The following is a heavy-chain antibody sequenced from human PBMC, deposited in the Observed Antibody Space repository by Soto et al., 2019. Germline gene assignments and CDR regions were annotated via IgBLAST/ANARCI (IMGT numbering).Heavy chain of an antibody. CDR3: AKRTSSNWYFDL. Sequence: GGSLRLSCAASGFAYSRYAMSWVRAAPGKGLEWVSSVSSSGGSTYYADSVKGRFTISRDNSKNTLYLQVNSLRAEDTAVYYCAKRTSSNWYFDLWGRGTLVTVSS. V-gene: IGHV3-23*01. J-gene: IGHJ2*01. CDR2: VSSSGGST. D-gene: IGHD3-3*02. CDR1: GFAYSRYA.